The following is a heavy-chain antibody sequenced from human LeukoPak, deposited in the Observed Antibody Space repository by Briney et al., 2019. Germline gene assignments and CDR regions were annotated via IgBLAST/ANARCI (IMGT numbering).Heavy chain of an antibody. CDR3: ARQNPAGFQDN. CDR1: GDSITAYY. CDR2: LYHSGST. D-gene: IGHD6-25*01. J-gene: IGHJ4*02. Sequence: SENLSLNCTVSGDSITAYYWSWVRQPPGKGLEWIGCLYHSGSTNYSSSLKSRVTISSDTSKNQFSLRLSSVTAADTAVYYCARQNPAGFQDNWGQGTLVTVSS. V-gene: IGHV4-59*08.